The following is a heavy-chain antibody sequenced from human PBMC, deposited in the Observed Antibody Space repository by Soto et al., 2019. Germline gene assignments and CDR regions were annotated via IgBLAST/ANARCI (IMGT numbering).Heavy chain of an antibody. CDR2: MEPSSGGT. CDR3: ARGVTARVDY. J-gene: IGHJ4*02. V-gene: IGHV1-8*01. Sequence: ASGEVSCKASGSSFTGLDINCVRQTTGQGLEWMGWMEPSSGGTGYAQKFQGRVTMTRDTSINTAYMEVSSLTSDAPAFYSCARGVTARVDYWGQGNLVTVSS. D-gene: IGHD2-21*02. CDR1: GSSFTGLD.